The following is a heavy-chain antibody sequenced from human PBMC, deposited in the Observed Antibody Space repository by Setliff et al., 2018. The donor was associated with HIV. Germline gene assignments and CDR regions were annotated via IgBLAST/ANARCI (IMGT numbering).Heavy chain of an antibody. CDR2: IHSSGSF. J-gene: IGHJ4*02. D-gene: IGHD1-26*01. CDR1: GASITDYF. CDR3: ARDYSGTYQQIIDVYYFDL. Sequence: PSETLSLTCTISGASITDYFWNWIRQPAGKGLEWIGRIHSSGSFNTNPSLESRVSMSVETSKYQVSLNLSSVTAADTAIYYCARDYSGTYQQIIDVYYFDLWGQGSLVTVSS. V-gene: IGHV4-4*07.